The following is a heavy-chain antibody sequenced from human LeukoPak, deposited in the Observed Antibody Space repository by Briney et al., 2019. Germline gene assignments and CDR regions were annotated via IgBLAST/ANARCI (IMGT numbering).Heavy chain of an antibody. Sequence: PSETLSLTCTVSGGSISSYYWSWIRQPAGKGLEWIGRIYTSGSTNYNPSLKSRVTMSVDTSKNQFSLKLSSVTAADTAVYYCARDRKYYDFWSGYYTGLYHYMDVWGKGTTVTVSS. CDR1: GGSISSYY. J-gene: IGHJ6*03. CDR3: ARDRKYYDFWSGYYTGLYHYMDV. D-gene: IGHD3-3*01. CDR2: IYTSGST. V-gene: IGHV4-4*07.